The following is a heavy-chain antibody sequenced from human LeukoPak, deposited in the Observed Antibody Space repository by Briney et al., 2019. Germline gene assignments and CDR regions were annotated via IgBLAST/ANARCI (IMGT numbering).Heavy chain of an antibody. CDR2: ISAYNGNT. CDR1: GYTFTSYG. Sequence: ASVKVSCKASGYTFTSYGISWVRQVPGQGLEWMGWISAYNGNTNYAQKLQGRVTMTTDTSTSTAYMELRSLRSDDTAVYYCARSYYDFWSGCYGDYWGQGTLVTVSS. V-gene: IGHV1-18*01. D-gene: IGHD3-3*01. J-gene: IGHJ4*02. CDR3: ARSYYDFWSGCYGDY.